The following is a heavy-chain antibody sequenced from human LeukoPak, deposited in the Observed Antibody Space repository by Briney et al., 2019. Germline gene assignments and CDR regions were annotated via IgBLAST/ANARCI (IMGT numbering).Heavy chain of an antibody. D-gene: IGHD5-18*01. CDR2: INWKGGST. CDR1: GFTFDDYG. CDR3: AREVQRWLVYYYYYMDF. J-gene: IGHJ6*03. V-gene: IGHV3-20*04. Sequence: PGGSLSLSCAPSGFTFDDYGMSWVRQAPGKGLECVSGINWKGGSTGYADSVKGRFTISRDNAKNSLYLQMNSLRAEDTALYYCAREVQRWLVYYYYYMDFWGKGTTVTVSS.